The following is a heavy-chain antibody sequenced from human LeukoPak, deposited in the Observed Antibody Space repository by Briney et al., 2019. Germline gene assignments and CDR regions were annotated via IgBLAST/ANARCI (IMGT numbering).Heavy chain of an antibody. D-gene: IGHD3-22*01. CDR1: GGSISSSDW. V-gene: IGHV4-4*02. CDR3: ARRDYDDNTGYFYV. CDR2: IYHIGAT. J-gene: IGHJ4*02. Sequence: SETLSLTCAVSGGSISSSDWWSWVRPPPGKGLEWIGEIYHIGATNYNPSLKSRVTISVDKSKNQFSLILTSVTSADTAVYYCARRDYDDNTGYFYVWGQGTLVTVSS.